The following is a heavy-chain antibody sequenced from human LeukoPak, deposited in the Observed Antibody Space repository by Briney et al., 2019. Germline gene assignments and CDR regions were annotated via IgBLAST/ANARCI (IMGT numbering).Heavy chain of an antibody. Sequence: SVKVSCKASGGTFSSYGISWVRQAPGQGLEWMGGIIPIFGTANYAQKFQGRVTITTDESTSTAYMELSSLRSEDTAVYYCALLELARGSGSYYFDYWGQGTLVTVSS. CDR3: ALLELARGSGSYYFDY. V-gene: IGHV1-69*05. CDR1: GGTFSSYG. J-gene: IGHJ4*02. CDR2: IIPIFGTA. D-gene: IGHD3-10*01.